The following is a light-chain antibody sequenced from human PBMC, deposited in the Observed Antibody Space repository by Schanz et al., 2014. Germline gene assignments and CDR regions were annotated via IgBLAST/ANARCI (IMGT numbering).Light chain of an antibody. CDR1: SSDVGGYNY. J-gene: IGLJ2*01. V-gene: IGLV2-14*03. CDR2: DVS. CDR3: TSYTSSNTVL. Sequence: QSALTQPASVSGSPGQSITISCTGTSSDVGGYNYVSWYQQHPGKAPKLMIYDVSNRPSGVSNRFSGSKSGNTASLTISGLKAEDEADYYCTSYTSSNTVLFGVGTKLTVL.